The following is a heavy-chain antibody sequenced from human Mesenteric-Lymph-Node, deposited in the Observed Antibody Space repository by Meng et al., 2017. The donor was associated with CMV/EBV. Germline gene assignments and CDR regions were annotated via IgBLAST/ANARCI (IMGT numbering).Heavy chain of an antibody. CDR2: INAGNGNT. V-gene: IGHV1-3*01. J-gene: IGHJ5*02. D-gene: IGHD3-10*01. CDR1: GYTFTSYD. Sequence: SGYTFTSYDMQWVRQAPGQRLEWMGWINAGNGNTKYSQKFQGRVTITRDTSASTAYMELSSLRSEDTAVYYCARAYGSGSYYNWFDPWGQGTLVTVSS. CDR3: ARAYGSGSYYNWFDP.